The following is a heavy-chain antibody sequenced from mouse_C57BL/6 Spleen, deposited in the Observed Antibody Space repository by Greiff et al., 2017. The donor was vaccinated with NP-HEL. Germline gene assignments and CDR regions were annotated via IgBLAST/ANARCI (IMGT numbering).Heavy chain of an antibody. CDR1: GFNIKDDY. CDR2: IDPENGDT. CDR3: TGDSNYFDY. V-gene: IGHV14-4*01. D-gene: IGHD2-5*01. Sequence: VQLKQSGAELVRPGASVKLSCTASGFNIKDDYMHWVKQRPEQGLEWIGWIDPENGDTEYASKFQGKATITADTSSNTAYLQLSSLTSEDTAVYYCTGDSNYFDYWGQGTTLTVSS. J-gene: IGHJ2*01.